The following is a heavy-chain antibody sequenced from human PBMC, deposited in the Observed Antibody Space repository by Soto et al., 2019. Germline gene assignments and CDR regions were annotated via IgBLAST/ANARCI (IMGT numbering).Heavy chain of an antibody. CDR3: ARDIRRKGLLWFGELPHRYYYYGMDV. CDR2: TYYRSKWYN. Sequence: SQTLSLTCAISGDSVSSNSAAWNWIGQSPSRGLEWLGRTYYRSKWYNDYAVSVKSRITINPDTSKNQSSLQLNSVTPEDTAVYYCARDIRRKGLLWFGELPHRYYYYGMDVWGQGTTVTVSS. J-gene: IGHJ6*02. V-gene: IGHV6-1*01. D-gene: IGHD3-10*01. CDR1: GDSVSSNSAA.